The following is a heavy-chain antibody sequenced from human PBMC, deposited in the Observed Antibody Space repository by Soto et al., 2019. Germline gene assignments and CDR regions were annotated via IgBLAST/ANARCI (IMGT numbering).Heavy chain of an antibody. CDR3: AAKLGTTHYFDF. V-gene: IGHV4-31*03. Sequence: QVQLQESGPGLVQPSQTLSLTCSVSGDPVSSGSYYWTWVRQHPVKGLEWIGYIYHTGSTYYNPSLQSRLIMAIDTSKNQFSLHLCSGTAADTAVYFCAAKLGTTHYFDFWGQGSLVAVSS. D-gene: IGHD5-12*01. CDR2: IYHTGST. J-gene: IGHJ4*02. CDR1: GDPVSSGSYY.